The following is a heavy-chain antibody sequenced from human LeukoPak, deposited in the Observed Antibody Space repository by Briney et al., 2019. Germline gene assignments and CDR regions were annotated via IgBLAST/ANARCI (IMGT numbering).Heavy chain of an antibody. Sequence: GGSLRLSCAASGFTFSSYAVSWVRQAAGKGLEWVSAISGGGGSTYYADSVKGRFPISRDNSKNTLYLQMNSLRAEDTAVYYCAKHPGGNPGLFDYWGQGTLVTVSS. CDR1: GFTFSSYA. CDR2: ISGGGGST. CDR3: AKHPGGNPGLFDY. J-gene: IGHJ4*02. D-gene: IGHD1-14*01. V-gene: IGHV3-23*01.